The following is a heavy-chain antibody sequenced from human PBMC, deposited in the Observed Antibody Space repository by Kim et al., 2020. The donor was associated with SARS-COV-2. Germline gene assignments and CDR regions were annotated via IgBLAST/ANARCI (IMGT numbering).Heavy chain of an antibody. J-gene: IGHJ3*02. CDR3: ASRGVGYCSSTSCHNAFDI. D-gene: IGHD2-2*01. V-gene: IGHV4-30-2*04. Sequence: SRVTISVDTSKNQFSLKLSSVTAADTAVYYCASRGVGYCSSTSCHNAFDIWGQGTMVTVSS.